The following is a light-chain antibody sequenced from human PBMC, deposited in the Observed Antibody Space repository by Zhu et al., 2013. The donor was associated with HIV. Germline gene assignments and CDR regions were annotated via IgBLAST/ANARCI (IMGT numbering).Light chain of an antibody. Sequence: EIVLTQSPGTLSLSPGERATLSCRASQSISSSHLAWYQQKPGQAPRLLIYAASSRATGIPDRFSGSGSGTDFTLTITGLEPEDFGMYFCQRFGSSVTWTFGQGTKLEIK. V-gene: IGKV3-20*01. J-gene: IGKJ1*01. CDR3: QRFGSSVTWT. CDR1: QSISSSH. CDR2: AAS.